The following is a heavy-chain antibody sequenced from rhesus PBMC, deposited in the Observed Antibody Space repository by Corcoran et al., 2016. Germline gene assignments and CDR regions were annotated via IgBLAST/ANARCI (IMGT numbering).Heavy chain of an antibody. D-gene: IGHD6-25*01. Sequence: QVQLQESGPGVVKPSETLSLTCAVSGYSISSGYDWSWIRQPPGKGLECICIIYGSSGSTTYNPSLRNRVTISKAPSKNQLSLKLSSVTAAETAGYYCARDGGSWKGYFDYWGQGVLVTVTS. CDR3: ARDGGSWKGYFDY. V-gene: IGHV4-76*01. CDR1: GYSISSGYD. J-gene: IGHJ4*01. CDR2: IYGSSGST.